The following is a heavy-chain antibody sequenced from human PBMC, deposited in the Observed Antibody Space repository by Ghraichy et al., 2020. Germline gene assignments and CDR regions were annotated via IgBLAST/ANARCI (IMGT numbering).Heavy chain of an antibody. CDR2: IYNSGSA. CDR1: NGSISSYS. Sequence: TLSLTCTVSNGSISSYSWSWIRQPPGKGLEYIGYIYNSGSANYNPSLKSRVTISVDTSKNQFSLKLSSVTAADTAVYYCARDLAMTMVAKNWDFDFWGRGTLVTVSA. V-gene: IGHV4-59*01. CDR3: ARDLAMTMVAKNWDFDF. J-gene: IGHJ2*01. D-gene: IGHD4/OR15-4a*01.